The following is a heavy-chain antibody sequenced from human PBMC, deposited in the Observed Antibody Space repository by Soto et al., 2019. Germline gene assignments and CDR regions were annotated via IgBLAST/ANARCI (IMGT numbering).Heavy chain of an antibody. D-gene: IGHD5-18*01. CDR3: ASNRYGYTFYDY. Sequence: SETLSLTCAVYGGSFSGYYWTWIRQPPGTGLEWIGEINHSGSTNYNPSLKSRVTISVDTSKNQFSLKLSSVTAADTAVYYCASNRYGYTFYDYWGQGTLVTVSS. V-gene: IGHV4-34*01. J-gene: IGHJ4*02. CDR1: GGSFSGYY. CDR2: INHSGST.